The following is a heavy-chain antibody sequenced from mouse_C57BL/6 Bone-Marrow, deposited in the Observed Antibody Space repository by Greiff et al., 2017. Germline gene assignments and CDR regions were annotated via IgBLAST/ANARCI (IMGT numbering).Heavy chain of an antibody. V-gene: IGHV5-17*01. CDR3: ARTTWFAY. J-gene: IGHJ3*01. CDR1: GFTFSDYG. Sequence: EVKLVESGGGLAKPGGSLKLSCAASGFTFSDYGMHWVRQAPEKGLEWVAYISSGSSTIYYADTVKGRFTISRDNAKNTLFLQRTSLRSEDTAMYYCARTTWFAYWGQGALVTVSA. CDR2: ISSGSSTI.